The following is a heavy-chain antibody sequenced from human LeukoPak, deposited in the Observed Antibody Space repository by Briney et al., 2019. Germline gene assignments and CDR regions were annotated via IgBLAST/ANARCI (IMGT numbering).Heavy chain of an antibody. CDR3: AKGYDYESSGYPQPFDY. CDR1: GFTFGSYA. V-gene: IGHV3-23*01. D-gene: IGHD3-22*01. J-gene: IGHJ4*02. Sequence: PGGPLRLSCAASGFTFGSYAMSWVRQAPGKGLEWVSAISDSGGSAYYTDSVKGRFAISRDNSRNTLYLQMNSLRAEDSALYFCAKGYDYESSGYPQPFDYWGQGTLVTVSS. CDR2: ISDSGGSA.